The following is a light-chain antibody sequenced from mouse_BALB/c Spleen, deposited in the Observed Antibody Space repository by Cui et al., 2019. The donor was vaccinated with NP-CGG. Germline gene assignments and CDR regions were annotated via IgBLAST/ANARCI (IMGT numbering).Light chain of an antibody. Sequence: QGVFTQESALTTSPGETVTLTCRSSTGAVTTSNYANWVQEKPDHLFTGLIGGTDNRAPGVPARFSGSLIGDKAALTSTGAQTEDEAIYFCALWYSNHWVFGGGTKLTVL. CDR3: ALWYSNHWV. CDR2: GTD. J-gene: IGLJ1*01. V-gene: IGLV1*01. CDR1: TGAVTTSNY.